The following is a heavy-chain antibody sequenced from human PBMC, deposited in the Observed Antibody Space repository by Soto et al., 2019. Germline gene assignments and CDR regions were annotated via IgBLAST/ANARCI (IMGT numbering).Heavy chain of an antibody. Sequence: PGGSLRLSCAASGFTFSNAWMNWVRQAPGKGLEWVGRIKSKTDGGTTDYAAPVKGRFTISRDDSKNSLFLQMNSLQTEDTAVYYCTTHGRYSGYDTLSYWGQGTLVTVSS. V-gene: IGHV3-15*07. CDR1: GFTFSNAW. CDR2: IKSKTDGGTT. CDR3: TTHGRYSGYDTLSY. D-gene: IGHD5-12*01. J-gene: IGHJ4*02.